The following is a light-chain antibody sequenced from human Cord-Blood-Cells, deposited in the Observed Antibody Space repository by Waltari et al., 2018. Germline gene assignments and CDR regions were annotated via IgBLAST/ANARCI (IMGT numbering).Light chain of an antibody. J-gene: IGLJ3*02. CDR2: DVS. V-gene: IGLV2-14*01. Sequence: QSALTQPASVSGSPGQSITISCTGTSSDVGGYNYVSWYQQHPGKAPKLMIYDVSKRPSGVSKRFSGSQSGNTASLTISGLQAEDEADYYCSSYTSSSTWVFGGGTKLPVL. CDR1: SSDVGGYNY. CDR3: SSYTSSSTWV.